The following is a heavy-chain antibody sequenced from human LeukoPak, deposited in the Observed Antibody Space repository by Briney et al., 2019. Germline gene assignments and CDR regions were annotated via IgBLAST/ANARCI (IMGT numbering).Heavy chain of an antibody. CDR3: AREGVDYVWGSYRLGGLGY. V-gene: IGHV3-48*03. Sequence: GGSLRLSCAGAGFTFSNYWMSWVRQAPGKGLEWVSYISSSGSTIYYADSVKGRFTISRDNAKNSLYLQMNSLRAEDTAVYYCAREGVDYVWGSYRLGGLGYWGQGTLVTVSS. CDR1: GFTFSNYW. J-gene: IGHJ4*02. D-gene: IGHD3-16*02. CDR2: ISSSGSTI.